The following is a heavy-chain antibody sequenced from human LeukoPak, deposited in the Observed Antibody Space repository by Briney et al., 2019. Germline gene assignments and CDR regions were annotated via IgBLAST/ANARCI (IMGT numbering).Heavy chain of an antibody. CDR2: ISDSIGST. CDR3: ARPAGTYDYSYGMDV. D-gene: IGHD6-19*01. V-gene: IGHV3-23*01. CDR1: GFTFSSYA. J-gene: IGHJ6*02. Sequence: GRSLRLSCAASGFTFSSYAMSWVRQAPGKGLEWVSGISDSIGSTYYADSVKGRFTISRDNSKNTLYLQMNSLRAEDTAVYYCARPAGTYDYSYGMDVWGQGTTVTVSS.